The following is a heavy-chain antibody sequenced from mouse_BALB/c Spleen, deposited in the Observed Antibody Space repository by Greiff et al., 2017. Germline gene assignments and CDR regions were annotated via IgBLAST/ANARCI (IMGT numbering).Heavy chain of an antibody. V-gene: IGHV5-6-5*01. Sequence: EVKLMESGGGLVKPGGSLKLSCAASGFTFSSYAMSWVRQTPEKRLEWVASISSGGSTYYPDSVKGRFTISRDNARNILYLQMSSLRSEDTAMYYCARGYYYGSSPFAYWGQGTLVTVSA. CDR2: ISSGGST. CDR1: GFTFSSYA. D-gene: IGHD1-1*01. CDR3: ARGYYYGSSPFAY. J-gene: IGHJ3*01.